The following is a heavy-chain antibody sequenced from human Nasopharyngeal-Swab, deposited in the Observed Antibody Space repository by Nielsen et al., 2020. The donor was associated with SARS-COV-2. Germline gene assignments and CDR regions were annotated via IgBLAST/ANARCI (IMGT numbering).Heavy chain of an antibody. J-gene: IGHJ4*02. CDR2: TYYGGST. CDR3: AKQKWQQLIN. CDR1: GGSISSNY. V-gene: IGHV4-59*08. Sequence: GSLRLSCTVSGGSISSNYWSWIRQPPGKGREWIGNTYYGGSTNYNPSLKRRGPISVDTSKNHYSLKLNSVTAADTAVYYCAKQKWQQLINWGQGTLVTVSS. D-gene: IGHD6-13*01.